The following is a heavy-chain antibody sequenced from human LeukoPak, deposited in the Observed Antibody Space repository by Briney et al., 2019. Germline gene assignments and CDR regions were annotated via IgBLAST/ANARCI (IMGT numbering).Heavy chain of an antibody. CDR3: ARWGSPPGDGYNGHYYYCYYMDV. CDR1: GFTFSSYG. CDR2: ISSSGGST. V-gene: IGHV3-23*01. D-gene: IGHD5-24*01. J-gene: IGHJ6*03. Sequence: GGSLRLSCAASGFTFSSYGMSWVRQAPGKGLEWVSAISSSGGSTYYADSVKGRFTISSDNSKNTLYLQMNSLRAEDTAVYYCARWGSPPGDGYNGHYYYCYYMDVWGKGTTVTISS.